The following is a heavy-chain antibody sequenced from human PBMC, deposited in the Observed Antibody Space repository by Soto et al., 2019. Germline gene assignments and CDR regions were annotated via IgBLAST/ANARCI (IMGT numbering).Heavy chain of an antibody. Sequence: PGGSLRHSCAASGFTYTTYTLHWVRQAPGKGLEWVAVISYDGNNKFYADSLKGRFTISRDSTKQTLYLQMTSLRPDDTAMYYCARDGVSSTEYTRNYGTYFDYWGRGP. CDR2: ISYDGNNK. V-gene: IGHV3-30*19. CDR3: ARDGVSSTEYTRNYGTYFDY. D-gene: IGHD1-7*01. CDR1: GFTYTTYT. J-gene: IGHJ4*02.